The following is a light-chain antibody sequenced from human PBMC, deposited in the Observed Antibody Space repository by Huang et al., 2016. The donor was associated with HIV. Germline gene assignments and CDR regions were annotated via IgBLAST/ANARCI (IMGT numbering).Light chain of an antibody. CDR3: QHYNTWPPMYT. J-gene: IGKJ2*01. CDR1: QSVKNT. Sequence: EVAMTQSPGTLSVSPGERATLSCTTSQSVKNTLVWYQQKPGQAPRLLIYSTSTRATGVPARFSGSGSGTEFTLSISSLQSEDSGIYYCQHYNTWPPMYTFGQGTKLEI. V-gene: IGKV3-15*01. CDR2: STS.